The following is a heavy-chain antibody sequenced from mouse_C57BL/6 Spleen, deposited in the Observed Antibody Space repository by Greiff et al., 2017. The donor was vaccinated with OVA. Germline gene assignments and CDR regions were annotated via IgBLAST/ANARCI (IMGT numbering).Heavy chain of an antibody. Sequence: VQLQQPGAELVKPGASVKLSCKASGYTFTSYWMHWVKQRPGQGLEWIGMIHPNSGSTNYNEKFKSKATLTVDKSSSTAYMQLSSLTSEDSAVYYCARSSNELRGYALDYWGQGTPVTVS. J-gene: IGHJ4*01. V-gene: IGHV1-64*01. CDR3: ARSSNELRGYALDY. CDR2: IHPNSGST. CDR1: GYTFTSYW.